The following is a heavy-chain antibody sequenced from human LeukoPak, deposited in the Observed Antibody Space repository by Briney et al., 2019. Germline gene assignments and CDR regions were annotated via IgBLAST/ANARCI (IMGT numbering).Heavy chain of an antibody. CDR1: GYTFTSYY. CDR3: AREGPYSDSSRSRFDY. D-gene: IGHD6-6*01. Sequence: ASVKVSCKASGYTFTSYYIHWVRQAPGQGLEWTGIINPSGGSTSYAQKFQGGVTMTRDTSTSTVYMELSSLRSEDTAVYYCAREGPYSDSSRSRFDYWGQGTLVTVSS. J-gene: IGHJ4*02. CDR2: INPSGGST. V-gene: IGHV1-46*01.